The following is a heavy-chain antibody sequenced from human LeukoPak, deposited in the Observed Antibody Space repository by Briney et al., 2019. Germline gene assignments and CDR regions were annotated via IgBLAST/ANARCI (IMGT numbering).Heavy chain of an antibody. J-gene: IGHJ4*02. Sequence: PSETLSLTCAVYGGSFSGYYWSWIRQPPGRGLEWIGEINRGGSTSYNPSLKSRVTISVDTSKNQFSLKLISVTAADTAVYYCARGYGSGSYYGYWGQGTLVTVSS. V-gene: IGHV4-34*01. CDR2: INRGGST. CDR3: ARGYGSGSYYGY. CDR1: GGSFSGYY. D-gene: IGHD3-10*01.